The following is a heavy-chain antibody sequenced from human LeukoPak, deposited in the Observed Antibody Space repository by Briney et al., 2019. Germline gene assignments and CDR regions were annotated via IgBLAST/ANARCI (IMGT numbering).Heavy chain of an antibody. V-gene: IGHV3-64*01. CDR2: ISSNGGST. J-gene: IGHJ4*02. CDR3: ARSSIVVVSILDY. Sequence: PGRSLRLSCAASGFPFSSYAMHWVRHAPGKGLEYVSAISSNGGSTSYANSVKGRFTISRDNSKNTLYLQMGSLRAEDMAVYYCARSSIVVVSILDYWGQGTLVTVSS. D-gene: IGHD2-2*01. CDR1: GFPFSSYA.